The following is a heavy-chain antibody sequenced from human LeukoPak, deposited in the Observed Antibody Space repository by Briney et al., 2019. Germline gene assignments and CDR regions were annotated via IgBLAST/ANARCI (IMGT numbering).Heavy chain of an antibody. CDR1: GFSVRSNY. CDR3: TGGTAYSGYGGY. CDR2: IHTGGNT. V-gene: IGHV3-53*01. Sequence: GGSLRLSCAASGFSVRSNYMNWVRQAPGKGLEWVSVIHTGGNTDYADSVKGRFTVSRDNSQNTIYLHMNSLRAEDAAVYYCTGGTAYSGYGGYWGQGTLVTVSS. D-gene: IGHD6-25*01. J-gene: IGHJ4*02.